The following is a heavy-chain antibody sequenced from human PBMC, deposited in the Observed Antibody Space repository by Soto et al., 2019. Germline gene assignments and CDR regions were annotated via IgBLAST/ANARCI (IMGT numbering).Heavy chain of an antibody. D-gene: IGHD6-13*01. CDR2: IHSSGST. CDR1: GASMNSYH. Sequence: SETLSVTCTVSGASMNSYHWSWIRQPAGKGLEWIGHIHSSGSTNYNPSLKSRVTMSVDTSKNQFSLRLMSLTAADTAVYYCARDQGVAAAGITWFDPWGQGSLVTVSS. CDR3: ARDQGVAAAGITWFDP. J-gene: IGHJ5*02. V-gene: IGHV4-4*07.